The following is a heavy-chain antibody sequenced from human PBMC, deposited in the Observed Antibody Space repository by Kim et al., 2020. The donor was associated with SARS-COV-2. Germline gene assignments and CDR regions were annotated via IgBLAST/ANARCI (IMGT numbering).Heavy chain of an antibody. CDR2: IYYSGST. J-gene: IGHJ6*02. D-gene: IGHD2-15*01. V-gene: IGHV4-39*01. Sequence: SETLSLTCTVSGGSISSSSYYWGWIRQPPGKGLEWIGSIYYSGSTYYNPSLKSRVTISVDTSKNQFSLKLSSVTAADTAVYYCARHLTYCSGGSCYASEEYYYYYGMDVWGQGTTVTVSS. CDR3: ARHLTYCSGGSCYASEEYYYYYGMDV. CDR1: GGSISSSSYY.